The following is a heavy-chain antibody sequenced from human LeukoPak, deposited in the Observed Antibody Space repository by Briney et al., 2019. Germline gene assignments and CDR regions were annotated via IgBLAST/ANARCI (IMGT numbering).Heavy chain of an antibody. J-gene: IGHJ3*02. Sequence: GASVNVPCKASGYTFTDHYIHWVRQAPGQGLEWLGWINPNSGGTKYAQKFQGRVTMTRDPSISTAYMELSRLKSDDTAVYYCARPQLLSPFDIWGQGTMVTVSS. V-gene: IGHV1-2*02. D-gene: IGHD2-2*01. CDR1: GYTFTDHY. CDR3: ARPQLLSPFDI. CDR2: INPNSGGT.